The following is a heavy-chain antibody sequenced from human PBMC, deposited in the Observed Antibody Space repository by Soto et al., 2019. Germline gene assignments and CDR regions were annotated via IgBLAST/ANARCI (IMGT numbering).Heavy chain of an antibody. CDR2: IWYDGSNK. D-gene: IGHD3-10*01. CDR1: GFTFSSYG. J-gene: IGHJ6*02. Sequence: GGSLRLSCAASGFTFSSYGMHWVRQAPGKGLEWVAVIWYDGSNKYYADSVKGRFTISRDNSKNTLYLQMNSLRAEDTAVYYCARDWRGGGITMVRGVIYYGMDVWGQGTTVTVSS. V-gene: IGHV3-33*01. CDR3: ARDWRGGGITMVRGVIYYGMDV.